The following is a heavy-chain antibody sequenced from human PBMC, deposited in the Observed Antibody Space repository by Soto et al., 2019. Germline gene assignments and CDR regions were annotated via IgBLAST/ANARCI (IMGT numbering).Heavy chain of an antibody. CDR3: ASVTFGGVVLAH. Sequence: SETLSLTCAVYGGSFSGYYWTWIRQPPGKGLEWIGYVYFNGNTNYNPSLKRRVSISIDTSKNQISLTLNSVTAADTAVYYCASVTFGGVVLAHWGQGTLVTVSS. D-gene: IGHD3-16*01. CDR1: GGSFSGYY. V-gene: IGHV4-59*01. CDR2: VYFNGNT. J-gene: IGHJ4*02.